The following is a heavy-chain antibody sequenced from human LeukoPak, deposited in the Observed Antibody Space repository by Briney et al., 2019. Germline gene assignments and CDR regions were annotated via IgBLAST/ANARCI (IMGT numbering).Heavy chain of an antibody. Sequence: PARSMRLARAAAAFTFSNTWMSWVRQVQGKGLEWVGRTKSKTDDGTTDYAAPVIGRFNISRDDSKNTLYLQMNSLKSEDTALYYCTTGGLWYVDYWGQGILVTVSS. CDR2: TKSKTDDGTT. J-gene: IGHJ4*02. V-gene: IGHV3-15*01. CDR3: TTGGLWYVDY. D-gene: IGHD6-13*01. CDR1: AFTFSNTW.